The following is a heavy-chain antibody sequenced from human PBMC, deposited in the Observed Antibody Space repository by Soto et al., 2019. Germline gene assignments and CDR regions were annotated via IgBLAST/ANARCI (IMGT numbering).Heavy chain of an antibody. J-gene: IGHJ4*02. V-gene: IGHV4-59*01. CDR3: ARVWAAGPYFDY. D-gene: IGHD3-16*01. CDR2: IYYSGST. CDR1: GGSISSYY. Sequence: SETLSLTCTVSGGSISSYYWSWIRQPPGKGLEWIGYIYYSGSTNYNPSLKSRVTISVDTSKNQFSLKLSSVTAADTAVSYCARVWAAGPYFDYWGQGTLVTVYS.